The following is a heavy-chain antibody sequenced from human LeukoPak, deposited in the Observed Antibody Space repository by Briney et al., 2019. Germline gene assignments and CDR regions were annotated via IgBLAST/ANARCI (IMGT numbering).Heavy chain of an antibody. V-gene: IGHV4-4*02. CDR2: IYYSGST. CDR3: ARDQGRMSNWFDP. D-gene: IGHD3-10*01. CDR1: GGSISSTNW. J-gene: IGHJ5*02. Sequence: SETLSLTCGVSGGSISSTNWWSWVRQPPGKGLEWMGYIYYSGSTYYNPSLKSRVTISVDTSKNQFSLKLSSVTAADTAVYYCARDQGRMSNWFDPWGQGTLVTVSS.